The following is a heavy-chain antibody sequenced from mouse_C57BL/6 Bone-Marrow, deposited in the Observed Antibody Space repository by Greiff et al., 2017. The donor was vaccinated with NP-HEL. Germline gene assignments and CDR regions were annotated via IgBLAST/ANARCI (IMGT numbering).Heavy chain of an antibody. CDR3: AREEDLLPLFAY. CDR1: GYTFTSYG. D-gene: IGHD5-1*01. J-gene: IGHJ3*01. Sequence: QVQLKESGAELARPGASVKLSCKASGYTFTSYGISWVKQRTGQGLEWIGEIYPRSGNTYYNEKFKGKATLTADKSSSTAYMELRSLTSEDSAVYFCAREEDLLPLFAYWGQGTLVTVSA. CDR2: IYPRSGNT. V-gene: IGHV1-81*01.